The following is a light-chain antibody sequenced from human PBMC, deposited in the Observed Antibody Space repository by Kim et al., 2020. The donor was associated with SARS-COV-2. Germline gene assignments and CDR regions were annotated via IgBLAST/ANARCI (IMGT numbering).Light chain of an antibody. V-gene: IGKV4-1*01. CDR2: WEA. CDR3: HQYYNISPYT. Sequence: PINGKTSQITLYSTHNNNYVAWYQQKPAQPPNLLMYWEATREYGVPDRISGGGSGTDVTLTISSLQAEDDAVYYCHQYYNISPYTFGGGTKVDIK. J-gene: IGKJ4*01. CDR1: QITLYSTHNNNY.